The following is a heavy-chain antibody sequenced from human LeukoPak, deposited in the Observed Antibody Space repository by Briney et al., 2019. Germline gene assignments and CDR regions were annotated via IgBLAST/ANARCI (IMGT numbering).Heavy chain of an antibody. CDR2: INHSGST. Sequence: SETLSLTCTVSGGSISSYYWSWIRQPPGKGLEWIGEINHSGSTNYNPSLKSRVTISVDTSKNQFSLKLSSVTAADTAVYYCARLVPGYSSGWYLGRINWFDPWGQGTLVTVSS. D-gene: IGHD6-19*01. CDR3: ARLVPGYSSGWYLGRINWFDP. V-gene: IGHV4-34*01. CDR1: GGSISSYY. J-gene: IGHJ5*02.